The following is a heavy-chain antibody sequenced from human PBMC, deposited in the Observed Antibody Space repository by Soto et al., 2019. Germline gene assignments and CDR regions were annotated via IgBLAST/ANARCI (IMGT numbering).Heavy chain of an antibody. V-gene: IGHV1-46*03. CDR1: GYTFTSYY. J-gene: IGHJ6*03. CDR3: ASGPDCSGGSCYSPYYYYYYKDV. CDR2: INPSGGST. D-gene: IGHD2-15*01. Sequence: GASVKVSCKASGYTFTSYYMHWVRQAPGQGLEWMGIINPSGGSTSYAQKFQGRVTMTRDTSTSTVYMELSSLRSEDTAVYYCASGPDCSGGSCYSPYYYYYYKDVWGKGTTVTVSS.